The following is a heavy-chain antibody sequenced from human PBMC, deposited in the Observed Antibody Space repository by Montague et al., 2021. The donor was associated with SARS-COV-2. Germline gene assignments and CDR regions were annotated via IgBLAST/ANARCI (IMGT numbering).Heavy chain of an antibody. D-gene: IGHD4-23*01. CDR3: ARWGLYGGNPGDGAFDI. Sequence: SETLSLTCTVSGGSISSYYWRWIRQPPGKELEWFGYIYYSGSTNYNPSLQSRVTLSVDTSKNQFSLKLSSVTAADTAVYYCARWGLYGGNPGDGAFDIWGQGTMVTVSS. CDR1: GGSISSYY. J-gene: IGHJ3*02. CDR2: IYYSGST. V-gene: IGHV4-59*01.